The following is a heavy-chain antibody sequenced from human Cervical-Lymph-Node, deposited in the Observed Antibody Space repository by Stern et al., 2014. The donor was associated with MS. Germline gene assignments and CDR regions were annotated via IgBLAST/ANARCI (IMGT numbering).Heavy chain of an antibody. D-gene: IGHD6-19*01. V-gene: IGHV1-46*01. J-gene: IGHJ4*02. CDR3: ARISVAGTFDY. CDR2: ISPSAGSA. CDR1: GYTFTTYF. Sequence: EQLVESGTEVKKPGASVKVSCMASGYTFTTYFMHWVRQAPGQAMEWMGIISPSAGSATYAQKFQGRVTMTRDTSTSTVYMELNSLRSEDTAVYYCARISVAGTFDYWGQGTLVIVSS.